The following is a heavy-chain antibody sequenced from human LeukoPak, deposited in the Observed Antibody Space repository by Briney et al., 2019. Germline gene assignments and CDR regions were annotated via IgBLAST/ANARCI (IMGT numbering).Heavy chain of an antibody. Sequence: SETLSLTCTVSGASISIDYWSWIRQPPGKGLEWIGYIYYSGNTYYSPSLKSRVTISMDTSKNQFSLNLSSVTAADTAVYFCAKTTGRDWFDPWGRGTLVTVYS. J-gene: IGHJ5*02. CDR1: GASISIDY. CDR3: AKTTGRDWFDP. CDR2: IYYSGNT. D-gene: IGHD1-14*01. V-gene: IGHV4-59*03.